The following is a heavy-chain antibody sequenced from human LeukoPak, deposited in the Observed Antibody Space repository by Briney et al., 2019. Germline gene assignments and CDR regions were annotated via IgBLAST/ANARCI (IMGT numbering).Heavy chain of an antibody. CDR2: VKRKTEGGTT. J-gene: IGHJ4*02. V-gene: IGHV3-15*01. CDR3: TTVRQYVSGWYVSLGGFDH. CDR1: GVTVINAW. D-gene: IGHD6-19*01. Sequence: PGGSLRLSCAASGVTVINAWMSWVRQAPGKGLEWVGRVKRKTEGGTTDYAASVKGRFTISRDESKNTVYLQMNSLKAEDTAVYYCTTVRQYVSGWYVSLGGFDHWGQGTLVTVSS.